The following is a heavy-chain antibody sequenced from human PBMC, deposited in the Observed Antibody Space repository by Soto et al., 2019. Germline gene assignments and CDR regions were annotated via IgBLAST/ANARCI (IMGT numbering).Heavy chain of an antibody. D-gene: IGHD6-19*01. CDR3: AKEYSSGWYVYDY. V-gene: IGHV3-30*18. CDR1: GFTFSSYG. Sequence: PGGSLRLSCAASGFTFSSYGMHWVRQAPGKGLEWVAVISYDGSNKYYADSVKGRFTISRDNSKNTLYLQMNSLRAEDTAVYYCAKEYSSGWYVYDYWGQGTLVTVS. CDR2: ISYDGSNK. J-gene: IGHJ4*02.